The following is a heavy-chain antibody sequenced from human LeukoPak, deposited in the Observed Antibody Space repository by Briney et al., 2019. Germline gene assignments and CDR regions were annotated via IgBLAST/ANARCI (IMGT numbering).Heavy chain of an antibody. D-gene: IGHD4-17*01. CDR1: GFTFDDYA. J-gene: IGHJ4*02. Sequence: GRSLRLSCAASGFTFDDYAMHWVRQAPGKGLEWVSGISWNSGSIGYADSVKGRFTISRDNAKNSLYLQMNSLRAEDTALYYCAKALYGDDHFDYWGQGTLVTVSS. CDR2: ISWNSGSI. CDR3: AKALYGDDHFDY. V-gene: IGHV3-9*01.